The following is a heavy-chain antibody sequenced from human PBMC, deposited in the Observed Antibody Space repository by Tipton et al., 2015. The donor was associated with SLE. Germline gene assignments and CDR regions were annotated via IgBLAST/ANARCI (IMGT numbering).Heavy chain of an antibody. V-gene: IGHV4-31*03. D-gene: IGHD6-13*01. CDR1: SGSISSSGYY. Sequence: TLSLTCTVSSGSISSSGYYWSWIRQHPGKGLEWIGYIYYSGSTYYNPSLKSRVTISVDTSKNQFSLKLSSVTAADTAVYYCARRRSEATGVPLEPEYFPHWGQGTLVSVSS. J-gene: IGHJ1*01. CDR2: IYYSGST. CDR3: ARRRSEATGVPLEPEYFPH.